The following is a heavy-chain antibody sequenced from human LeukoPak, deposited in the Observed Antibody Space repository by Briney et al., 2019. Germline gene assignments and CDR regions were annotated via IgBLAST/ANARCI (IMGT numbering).Heavy chain of an antibody. J-gene: IGHJ5*02. V-gene: IGHV3-11*01. Sequence: GGSLRLSCAASGFTFNDYYMSWIRQAPGKGLEWLSYINIDGTNTHYADSVKGRFTISRDNAKKSVYLEMNNLRSEDTAVYYCATDGAGCDTWGQGVLVSVSS. CDR1: GFTFNDYY. CDR3: ATDGAGCDT. CDR2: INIDGTNT.